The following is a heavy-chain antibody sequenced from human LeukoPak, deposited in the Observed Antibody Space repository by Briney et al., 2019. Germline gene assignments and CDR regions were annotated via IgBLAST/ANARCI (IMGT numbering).Heavy chain of an antibody. Sequence: SETLSLTCTVSGGSISGYYWSWIRQPPGKGLEWIGYIYYSGSTSYNPSLKSRVTISVDTSKNHFSLKLSSVTAADTAVYYCARYSGSYPHDAFDIWGQGTMVTVSS. J-gene: IGHJ3*02. V-gene: IGHV4-59*01. CDR1: GGSISGYY. CDR2: IYYSGST. CDR3: ARYSGSYPHDAFDI. D-gene: IGHD1-26*01.